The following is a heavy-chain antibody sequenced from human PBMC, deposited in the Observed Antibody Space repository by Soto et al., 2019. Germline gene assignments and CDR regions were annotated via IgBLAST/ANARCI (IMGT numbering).Heavy chain of an antibody. J-gene: IGHJ4*02. D-gene: IGHD3-10*01. CDR1: GGSISSSSYY. CDR3: AIHPPASSVSDH. V-gene: IGHV4-39*01. CDR2: IYYSGST. Sequence: QLQLQESGPGLVKPSETLSLTCTVSGGSISSSSYYWGWIRQPPGKGLEWIGSIYYSGSTYYNPSLKSRVTISVVTAKNQCSRKLSSLTAADTAVYYGAIHPPASSVSDHWGQGTLVTVSS.